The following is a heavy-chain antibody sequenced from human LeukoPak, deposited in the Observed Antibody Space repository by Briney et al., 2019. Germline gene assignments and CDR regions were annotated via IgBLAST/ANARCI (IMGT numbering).Heavy chain of an antibody. CDR1: GFTFSSYA. Sequence: GGSLRLSCAASGFTFSSYAMSWVRQAPGKGLEWVSAISGSGGSTYYADSVKGRFTISRDKSKNTLYLQMNSLRAEDTAVYYCAKGLLWFGESSYYYYGMDVWGQGTTVTVSS. D-gene: IGHD3-10*01. V-gene: IGHV3-23*01. CDR2: ISGSGGST. J-gene: IGHJ6*02. CDR3: AKGLLWFGESSYYYYGMDV.